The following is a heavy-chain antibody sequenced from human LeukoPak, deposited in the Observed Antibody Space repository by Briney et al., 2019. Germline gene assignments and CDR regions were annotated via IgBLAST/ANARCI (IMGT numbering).Heavy chain of an antibody. D-gene: IGHD1-26*01. CDR1: GLLFDDFG. Sequence: GGSLSLSCAASGLLFDDFGVNWVRQAPGKGREWGSVINWSGSTTYYAESEKGRFIITRDNAKNAQYLQMTGLRAEDTAFYYCARYRGRVGAAVYWGQGTLVTVSP. CDR3: ARYRGRVGAAVY. V-gene: IGHV3-20*04. CDR2: INWSGSTT. J-gene: IGHJ4*02.